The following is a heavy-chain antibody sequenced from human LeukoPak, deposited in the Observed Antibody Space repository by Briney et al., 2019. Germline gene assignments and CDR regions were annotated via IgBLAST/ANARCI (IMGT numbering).Heavy chain of an antibody. CDR3: ARGADSGYSSDN. CDR2: ISGSGGRT. J-gene: IGHJ4*02. Sequence: PGGSLRLSCAASGFTVNTYAMSWVRQVPGKGLAWVTSISGSGGRTYYADSVKGRFTISRDNSKNTLYLQMNSLRAEDTAVYYCARGADSGYSSDNWGQGTLVSVSS. V-gene: IGHV3-23*01. CDR1: GFTVNTYA. D-gene: IGHD3-9*01.